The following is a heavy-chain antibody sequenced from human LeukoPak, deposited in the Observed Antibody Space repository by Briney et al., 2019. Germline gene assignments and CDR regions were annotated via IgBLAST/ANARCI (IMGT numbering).Heavy chain of an antibody. CDR1: GFTFSSYV. V-gene: IGHV3-23*01. D-gene: IGHD2-15*01. CDR2: ISGNGRNT. CDR3: ARGRGVYGYWYFDL. Sequence: GGSLRLSCAASGFTFSSYVMSWVRQAPGKGLEWVSTISGNGRNTYYADSVKGRFTISRDNSKITLHLEMNSLRAEDTAVYYCARGRGVYGYWYFDLWGRGTLVTVSS. J-gene: IGHJ2*01.